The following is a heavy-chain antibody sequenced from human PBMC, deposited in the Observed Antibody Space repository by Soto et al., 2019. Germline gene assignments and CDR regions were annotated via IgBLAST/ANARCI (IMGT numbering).Heavy chain of an antibody. D-gene: IGHD5-12*01. CDR2: IYSGGST. J-gene: IGHJ3*02. Sequence: GGFLRLSCAASGFTVSSNYMSWVRQAPGKGLEWVSVIYSGGSTYYADSVKGRFTISRHNSKNTLYLQMNSLRAEDTAVYYCARAGYGVAFDIWGQGTMVTVSS. CDR1: GFTVSSNY. V-gene: IGHV3-53*04. CDR3: ARAGYGVAFDI.